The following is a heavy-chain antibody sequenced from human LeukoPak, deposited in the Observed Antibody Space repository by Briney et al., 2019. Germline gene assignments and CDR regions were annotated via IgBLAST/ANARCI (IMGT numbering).Heavy chain of an antibody. CDR2: SNHSGST. D-gene: IGHD1-26*01. CDR1: GGSFSGYY. CDR3: ARGRPRSLIVGTTRRSRAFDI. J-gene: IGHJ3*02. V-gene: IGHV4-34*01. Sequence: SETLSLTCAVYGGSFSGYYWSWIRQPPGKGLEWIGESNHSGSTNYNPSLKSRVTISLNTSKSQFFLKLSSVTAADTAVFYCARGRPRSLIVGTTRRSRAFDIWGQGTMVTVSS.